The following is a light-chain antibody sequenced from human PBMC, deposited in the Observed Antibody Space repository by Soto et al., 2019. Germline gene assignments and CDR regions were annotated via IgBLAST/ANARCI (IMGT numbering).Light chain of an antibody. CDR3: QHRSNWPPTYT. Sequence: EIVLTQSPATLSLSPGERATLSCRASQSVSSSLAWYQQKPGQAPRLLIYDASNRATGIPARFSGSGSGTDFTLTISSLEPEDFAVYHCQHRSNWPPTYTFGQGTKLEIK. CDR2: DAS. J-gene: IGKJ2*01. CDR1: QSVSSS. V-gene: IGKV3-11*01.